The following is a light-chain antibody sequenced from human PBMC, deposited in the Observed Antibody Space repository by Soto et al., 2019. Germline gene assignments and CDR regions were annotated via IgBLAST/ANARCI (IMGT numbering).Light chain of an antibody. CDR1: QSISSY. Sequence: DIQMTQSPSSLSASVGDRVTITCRASQSISSYLNWYQQKPGKAPKLLIYAASSLQSGVPSRFSGSGYGTDFTLTTSSLQPEDFATYYCQQSYSTPTFGQGTRLEIK. CDR2: AAS. CDR3: QQSYSTPT. V-gene: IGKV1-39*01. J-gene: IGKJ5*01.